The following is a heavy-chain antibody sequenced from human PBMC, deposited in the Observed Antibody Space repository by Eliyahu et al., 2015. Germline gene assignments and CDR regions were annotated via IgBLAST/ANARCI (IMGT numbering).Heavy chain of an antibody. J-gene: IGHJ4*02. CDR2: ITSDGSMT. D-gene: IGHD3-10*01. CDR3: VRAVYYYAN. V-gene: IGHV3-74*01. CDR1: GFTFSTTW. Sequence: EVQLVESGGGSVQPGGSLRLSCAASGFTFSTTWMHWVRQAPGKGLVWVSRITSDGSMTNYADSVKGRFTISRDNAKNMVYLQMNSLRAEDTAVYYCVRAVYYYANWGQGTLVTVSS.